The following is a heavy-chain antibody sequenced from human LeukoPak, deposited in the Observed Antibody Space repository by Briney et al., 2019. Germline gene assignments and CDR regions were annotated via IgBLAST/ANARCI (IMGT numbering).Heavy chain of an antibody. V-gene: IGHV4-61*08. CDR3: ASVVTYYDSNGSVHGYFDL. J-gene: IGHJ2*01. Sequence: TLSLTCTVSGGSISSGDYYWSWIRQPPGKGLEWIGYLYYSGNTNYNPSLKSRVAISVDTAKNQFSLKLSSVTAADTAVYYCASVVTYYDSNGSVHGYFDLWGRGTLVTVSS. CDR1: GGSISSGDYY. CDR2: LYYSGNT. D-gene: IGHD3-22*01.